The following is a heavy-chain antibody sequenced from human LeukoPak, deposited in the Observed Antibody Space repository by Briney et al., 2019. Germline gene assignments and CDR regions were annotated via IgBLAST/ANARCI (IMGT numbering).Heavy chain of an antibody. CDR3: ASQGLSWLRFRVPLNWFDP. J-gene: IGHJ5*02. CDR2: IYYSGST. V-gene: IGHV4-39*07. Sequence: SETLSLTCTVSGGSISSSSYYWGWIRQPPGKGLEWIRSIYYSGSTYYNPSLKSRVTISVDTSKNQFSLKLSSVTAADTAVYYCASQGLSWLRFRVPLNWFDPWGQGTLVTVSS. CDR1: GGSISSSSYY. D-gene: IGHD5-12*01.